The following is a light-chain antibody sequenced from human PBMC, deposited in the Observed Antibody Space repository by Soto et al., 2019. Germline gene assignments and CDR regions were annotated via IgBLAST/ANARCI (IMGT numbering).Light chain of an antibody. CDR3: QHGYVAPYS. CDR1: QDINVY. CDR2: SAS. V-gene: IGKV1-39*01. J-gene: IGKJ2*03. Sequence: DIQMTQSPSSVSASIGDTVTITCRASQDINVYLNWYQQKPGEVPKLLIYSASTLHSGVPSRFTGSASETDFTLTIRSLQPEDFATYYCQHGYVAPYSFGQG.